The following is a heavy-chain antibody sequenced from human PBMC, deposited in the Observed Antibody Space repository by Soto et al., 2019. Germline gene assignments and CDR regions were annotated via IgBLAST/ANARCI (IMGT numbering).Heavy chain of an antibody. CDR1: GFTFSTYA. D-gene: IGHD6-13*01. Sequence: EVQLLESGGGLVQPGGSLRLSCAASGFTFSTYAMSWVRQAPGKGLEWVSAISDSGGSTSYADSVKGPFTISRGNSRTSLYLQMNSLRAEDTAVYYCAKLYSSSWYVHFDYWGQGTLVTVSS. J-gene: IGHJ4*02. V-gene: IGHV3-23*01. CDR2: ISDSGGST. CDR3: AKLYSSSWYVHFDY.